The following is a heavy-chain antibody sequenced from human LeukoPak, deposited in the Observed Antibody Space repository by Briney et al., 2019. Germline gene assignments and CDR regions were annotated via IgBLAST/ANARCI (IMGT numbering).Heavy chain of an antibody. V-gene: IGHV3-23*01. CDR1: GFTFSSYA. Sequence: GGSLRLSCAASGFTFSSYAMNWVRQAPGKGLEWVSSISGSGGGTYYADSVKGRFSISRDNSKNTLYLQMNSLRADDTAVYYCAKDSWQSAPDYYYYMDVWGKGTTVTVSS. CDR2: ISGSGGGT. CDR3: AKDSWQSAPDYYYYMDV. J-gene: IGHJ6*03. D-gene: IGHD2-15*01.